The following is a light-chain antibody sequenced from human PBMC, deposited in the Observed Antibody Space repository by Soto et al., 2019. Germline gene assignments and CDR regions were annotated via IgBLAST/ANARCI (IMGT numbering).Light chain of an antibody. CDR1: QSVSSSY. V-gene: IGKV3-20*01. Sequence: EIVLTQSPGTLSLSPGERATLSCRASQSVSSSYLAWYQQKPGQGPRLLISGASSRATGIPDRFSGSGSGTDFTLTISRLEPEDFAVYYCQQYGSSHLFTFGPGTKVDIK. CDR2: GAS. CDR3: QQYGSSHLFT. J-gene: IGKJ3*01.